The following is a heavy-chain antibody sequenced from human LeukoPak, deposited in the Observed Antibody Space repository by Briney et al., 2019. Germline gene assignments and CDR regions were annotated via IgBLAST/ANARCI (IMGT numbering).Heavy chain of an antibody. V-gene: IGHV4-31*03. CDR1: GGSISSGGYY. D-gene: IGHD3-22*01. CDR3: AIRREDYYDSSGYEPPFDY. J-gene: IGHJ4*02. CDR2: ISYSGST. Sequence: PSQTLSLTCTVSGGSISSGGYYWSWIRQHPGKGLGWIGYISYSGSTYYNPSLKSRVTISVDTSKNQFSLKLSSVTAADTAVYYCAIRREDYYDSSGYEPPFDYWGQGTLVTVSS.